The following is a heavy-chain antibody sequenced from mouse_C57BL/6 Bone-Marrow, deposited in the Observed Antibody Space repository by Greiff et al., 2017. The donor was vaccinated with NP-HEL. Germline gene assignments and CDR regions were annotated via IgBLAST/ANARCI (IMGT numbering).Heavy chain of an antibody. D-gene: IGHD1-1*01. V-gene: IGHV1-9*01. Sequence: QVQLKQSGAELMKPGASVKLSCKATGYTFTGYWIEWVKQRPGHGLEWIGEILPGSGSTNYNEKFKGKATFTADTSSNTAYMQLSSLTTEDSAIYYGASPTTVVATPGYFDVWGTGTTVTVSS. CDR1: GYTFTGYW. CDR2: ILPGSGST. CDR3: ASPTTVVATPGYFDV. J-gene: IGHJ1*03.